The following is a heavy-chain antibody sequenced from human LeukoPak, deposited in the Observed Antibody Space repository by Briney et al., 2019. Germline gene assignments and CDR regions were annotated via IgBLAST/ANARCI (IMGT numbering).Heavy chain of an antibody. D-gene: IGHD3-22*01. Sequence: SQTLSLTCAISGDTVSSNSAAWNWIRQSPSRGLEWLGRTYYRSKWSNDYAVSVKSRITINPDTSKNQFSLQLNSVTPEDTAVYYCARDYYDSSGYYYPGWFDPWGQGTLVTVSS. CDR2: TYYRSKWSN. CDR1: GDTVSSNSAA. J-gene: IGHJ5*02. CDR3: ARDYYDSSGYYYPGWFDP. V-gene: IGHV6-1*01.